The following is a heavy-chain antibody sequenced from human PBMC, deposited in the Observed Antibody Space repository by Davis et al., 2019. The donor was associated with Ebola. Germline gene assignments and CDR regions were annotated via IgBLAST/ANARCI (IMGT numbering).Heavy chain of an antibody. Sequence: GESLKISCAASGFTFRSYAMSWVRQAPGKGLEWVSTLGTSADTYYADSVKGRFTISRDNSKNTLHLQMNSLRVEDTAMYYCVKDTSNIWFDVWGQGTLVTVSA. CDR2: LGTSADT. J-gene: IGHJ3*01. D-gene: IGHD2/OR15-2a*01. CDR1: GFTFRSYA. V-gene: IGHV3-23*01. CDR3: VKDTSNIWFDV.